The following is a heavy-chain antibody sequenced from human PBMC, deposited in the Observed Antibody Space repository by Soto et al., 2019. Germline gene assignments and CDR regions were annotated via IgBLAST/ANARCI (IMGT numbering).Heavy chain of an antibody. J-gene: IGHJ5*02. CDR1: GYTFTSYY. CDR3: AREYLELNWFDP. Sequence: GASVKVSCKAFGYTFTSYYRHWVRQAPGQGLEWMGIINPSGGSTSYAQKFQGRVTMTRDTSTSTVYMELSSLRSEDTAVYYCAREYLELNWFDPWGQGTLVTVSS. D-gene: IGHD1-26*01. CDR2: INPSGGST. V-gene: IGHV1-46*03.